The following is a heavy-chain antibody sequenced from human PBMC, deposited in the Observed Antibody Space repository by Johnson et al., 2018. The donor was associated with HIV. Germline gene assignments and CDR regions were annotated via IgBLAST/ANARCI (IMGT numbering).Heavy chain of an antibody. CDR1: GFTFDDYA. CDR3: ARDRPSGWPDAFDI. CDR2: ISWNSGSI. J-gene: IGHJ3*02. Sequence: VQLVESGGGLVQPGRSLRLSCAASGFTFDDYAMHWVRHAPGKGLEWVPGISWNSGSIGYADSVKGRFTISRDNAKNSLDLQMNSRRPEDTAVYYCARDRPSGWPDAFDIWGQGTMVTVSS. D-gene: IGHD6-19*01. V-gene: IGHV3-9*01.